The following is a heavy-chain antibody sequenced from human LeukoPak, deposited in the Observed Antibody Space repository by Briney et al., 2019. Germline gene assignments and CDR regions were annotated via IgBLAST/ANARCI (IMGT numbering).Heavy chain of an antibody. Sequence: ASVKVSCKASGYTFTSYDINWVRQATGQGLEWMGWMNPNSGNTGYAQKFQGRVTMTRNTSISTAYMELSSPRSEDTAVYYCARDISHDYGEIYWGQGTLVTVSS. V-gene: IGHV1-8*01. CDR3: ARDISHDYGEIY. J-gene: IGHJ4*02. CDR1: GYTFTSYD. CDR2: MNPNSGNT. D-gene: IGHD4-17*01.